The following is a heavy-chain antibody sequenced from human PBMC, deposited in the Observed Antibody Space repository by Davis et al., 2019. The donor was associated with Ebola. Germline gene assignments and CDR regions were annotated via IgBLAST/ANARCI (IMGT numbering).Heavy chain of an antibody. D-gene: IGHD3-22*01. CDR1: GYTFTSYY. Sequence: AASVKVSCKASGYTFTSYYMHWVRQATGQGLEWMGWMNPNSGNTGYAQKFQGRVTMTRNTSISTAYMELSSLRSEDTAVYYCASVCDPHDSSGYYPHDAFDIWGQGTMVTVSS. CDR3: ASVCDPHDSSGYYPHDAFDI. J-gene: IGHJ3*02. CDR2: MNPNSGNT. V-gene: IGHV1-8*02.